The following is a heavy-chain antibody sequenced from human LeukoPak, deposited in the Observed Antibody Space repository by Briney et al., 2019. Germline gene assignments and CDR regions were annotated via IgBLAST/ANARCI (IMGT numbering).Heavy chain of an antibody. V-gene: IGHV4-34*01. CDR2: INHSGST. CDR1: GGSFSGYY. Sequence: SETLSLTCAVYGGSFSGYYWSWIRQPPGKGLEWIGEINHSGSTNYNPSLKSRVTISVDKSKNQFSLKLSSVTAADTAVYYCASRGYDIAVFDLWGRGTLVTVSS. J-gene: IGHJ2*01. D-gene: IGHD3-9*01. CDR3: ASRGYDIAVFDL.